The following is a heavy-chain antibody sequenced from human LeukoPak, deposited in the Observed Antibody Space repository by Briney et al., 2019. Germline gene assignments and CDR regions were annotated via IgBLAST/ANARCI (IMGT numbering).Heavy chain of an antibody. CDR3: ARPSENSGSYFGSGS. CDR1: GFTFSSYW. V-gene: IGHV3-7*01. CDR2: IKQDGSEK. D-gene: IGHD1-26*01. Sequence: GGSLRLSCAASGFTFSSYWMRWVRQAPGKGLEWVANIKQDGSEKYYVDSVKGRFTISRDNAKNSLYLQMNSLRAEDTAVYYCARPSENSGSYFGSGSWGQGTLVTVSS. J-gene: IGHJ5*02.